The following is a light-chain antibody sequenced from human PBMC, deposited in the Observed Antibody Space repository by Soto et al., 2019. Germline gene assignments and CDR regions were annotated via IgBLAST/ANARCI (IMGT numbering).Light chain of an antibody. CDR2: AAS. CDR1: QGINSY. CDR3: QQYYSFPLT. Sequence: AIRMTQSPSSLSASTGDRVTITCRASQGINSYLAWYQQKPGKAPKLLIYAASTLQSGVPSRFSGSGSGTDFTLTISCLQSEDFATYYCQQYYSFPLTFCGGTKVEIK. V-gene: IGKV1-8*01. J-gene: IGKJ4*01.